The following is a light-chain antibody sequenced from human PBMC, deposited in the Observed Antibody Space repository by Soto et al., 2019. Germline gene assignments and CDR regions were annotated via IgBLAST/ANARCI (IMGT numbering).Light chain of an antibody. J-gene: IGLJ1*01. CDR1: SSDVGGYNY. CDR2: DVS. Sequence: QSALTQPASVSGSPGQSITISCTGTSSDVGGYNYVSWFQQYPGKAPKLIIYDVSTRPSGVSNRFSGSKSGNTASLTISGLQAEDEADYYCSSYTTTDTYVFGTGTKLTVL. CDR3: SSYTTTDTYV. V-gene: IGLV2-14*01.